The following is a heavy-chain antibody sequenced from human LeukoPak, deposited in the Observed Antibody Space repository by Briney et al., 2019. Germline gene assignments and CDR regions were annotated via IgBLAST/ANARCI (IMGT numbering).Heavy chain of an antibody. V-gene: IGHV3-7*01. J-gene: IGHJ4*02. CDR3: ARDRAYSTFDF. Sequence: GGSLRLSCAASGFTLSTSWMTWVRQAPGKGLERVAIINVDDSSKSYLDSVKGRFTISRDNARNSLFLQMNNLRAEDTAVYYCARDRAYSTFDFWGQGTLVAVSS. CDR2: INVDDSSK. CDR1: GFTLSTSW. D-gene: IGHD4-11*01.